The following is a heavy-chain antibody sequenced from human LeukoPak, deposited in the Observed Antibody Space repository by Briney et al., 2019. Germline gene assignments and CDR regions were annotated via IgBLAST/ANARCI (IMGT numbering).Heavy chain of an antibody. J-gene: IGHJ5*02. CDR2: FDPEDGET. CDR1: GYTLTELS. V-gene: IGHV1-24*01. CDR3: ATVGYYYGSGSFDNWFDP. D-gene: IGHD3-10*01. Sequence: ASVKVSCKVSGYTLTELSVHWGRQAPGKGLEWMGGFDPEDGETIYAQKFQGRVTMTEDTSTDTAYMELSSLRSEDTAVYYCATVGYYYGSGSFDNWFDPWGQGTLVTVSS.